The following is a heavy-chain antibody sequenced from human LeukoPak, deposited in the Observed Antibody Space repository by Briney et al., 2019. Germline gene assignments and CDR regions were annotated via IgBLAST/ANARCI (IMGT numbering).Heavy chain of an antibody. CDR3: ARYNWNDSAFDI. CDR2: IIPIFGTA. J-gene: IGHJ3*02. V-gene: IGHV1-69*13. CDR1: GGTFSSYA. Sequence: GASVKVSCKASGGTFSSYAISWVRQAPGQGLEWMGGIIPIFGTANYAQKFQGRVTITADESTSTAYMELSSLRSEDTAVYYCARYNWNDSAFDIWGQGTMVTVSS. D-gene: IGHD1-1*01.